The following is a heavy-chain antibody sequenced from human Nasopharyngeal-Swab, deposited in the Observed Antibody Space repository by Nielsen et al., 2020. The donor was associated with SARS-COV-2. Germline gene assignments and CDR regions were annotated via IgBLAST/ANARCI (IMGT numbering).Heavy chain of an antibody. V-gene: IGHV7-4-1*02. CDR2: INTNTGNP. Sequence: ASVKVSCKASGYTFTSYAMHWVRQAPGQRLEWMGWINTNTGNPTYAQGFTGRFVFSLDTSVSTAYLQISSLKAEDTAVYYCARDLSTYYDILTGYYGCFDYWGQGTLVTVSS. J-gene: IGHJ4*02. CDR1: GYTFTSYA. CDR3: ARDLSTYYDILTGYYGCFDY. D-gene: IGHD3-9*01.